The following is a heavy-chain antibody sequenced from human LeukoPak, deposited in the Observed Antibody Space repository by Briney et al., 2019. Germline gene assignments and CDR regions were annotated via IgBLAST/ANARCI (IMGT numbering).Heavy chain of an antibody. CDR3: ARAEFTYYYDSSGYYFGY. CDR1: GFTFSSYA. Sequence: PGGSLRLSCAASGFTFSSYAMHWVRQAPGKGLEWVAVISYDGSNKNYADSVKGRFTISRDNSKNTLYLQMNSLRAEDTAVYYCARAEFTYYYDSSGYYFGYWGQGTLVTVSS. D-gene: IGHD3-22*01. V-gene: IGHV3-30-3*01. CDR2: ISYDGSNK. J-gene: IGHJ4*02.